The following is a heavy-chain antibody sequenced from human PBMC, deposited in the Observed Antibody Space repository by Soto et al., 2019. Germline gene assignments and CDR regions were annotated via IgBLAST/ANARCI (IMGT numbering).Heavy chain of an antibody. D-gene: IGHD6-19*01. CDR3: AKDRSGWYTFDY. J-gene: IGHJ4*02. Sequence: EVQLLESGGGLVQPGGSLRLSCAASGFTFSSSAMRWVRQAPGKGLEWVSTISGSGGSTYYADSVKGRFTISRDNSKNTMYLQMNSLRAEDTAVYYCAKDRSGWYTFDYWGQGTLVTVSS. CDR2: ISGSGGST. CDR1: GFTFSSSA. V-gene: IGHV3-23*01.